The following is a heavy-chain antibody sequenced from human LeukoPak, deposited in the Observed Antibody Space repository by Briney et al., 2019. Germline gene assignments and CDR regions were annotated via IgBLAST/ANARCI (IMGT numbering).Heavy chain of an antibody. J-gene: IGHJ4*02. Sequence: GGSLRLSCAASGFTFSGYWMHWVRHAPGKGLVWVSRINIDGSSTSFADSVKGRFTISRDNAKNTLYLQMNSLRAEDTAVYYCARGSPTKFDYWGQGTLVTVSS. D-gene: IGHD5-12*01. CDR2: INIDGSST. CDR3: ARGSPTKFDY. CDR1: GFTFSGYW. V-gene: IGHV3-74*01.